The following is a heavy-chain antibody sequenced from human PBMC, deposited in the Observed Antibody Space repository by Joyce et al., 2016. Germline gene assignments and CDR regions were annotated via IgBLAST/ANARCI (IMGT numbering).Heavy chain of an antibody. CDR1: GYTFTNHY. CDR2: INPSGGST. Sequence: QVQLVQSGAEVKKPGASVKVSCKASGYTFTNHYKHWVRQAPGQGLEWVRIINPSGGSTSYAQKFQGRVTMTRDTSTSTVYMELSSLRSEDTAVYYCARAQAGYCSGGSCYPDNWFDPWGQGTLVTVSS. V-gene: IGHV1-46*01. D-gene: IGHD2-15*01. CDR3: ARAQAGYCSGGSCYPDNWFDP. J-gene: IGHJ5*02.